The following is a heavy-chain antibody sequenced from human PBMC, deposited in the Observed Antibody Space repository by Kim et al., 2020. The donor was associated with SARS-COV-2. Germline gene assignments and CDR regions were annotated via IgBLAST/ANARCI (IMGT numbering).Heavy chain of an antibody. CDR3: GRRRSVDYAFDM. D-gene: IGHD3-9*01. V-gene: IGHV4-59*08. CDR2: IYYTGTT. J-gene: IGHJ3*02. Sequence: SETLSLTCTVSGGSISSYYWTWIRQTPGKGLQWIGNIYYTGTTDYNPSLKSRVSMSIDRSGDRFSLSLTSLTAADTALYFCGRRRSVDYAFDMWGQGSMVIVSS. CDR1: GGSISSYY.